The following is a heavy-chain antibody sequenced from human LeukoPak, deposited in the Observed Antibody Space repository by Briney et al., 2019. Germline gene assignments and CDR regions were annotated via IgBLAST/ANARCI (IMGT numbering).Heavy chain of an antibody. CDR3: ARQLLPRNWFDP. D-gene: IGHD1-14*01. CDR2: IYPGDSDT. Sequence: PLKISSTVSGYSFTSYWIGWVRQMPDKPLKLIGIIYPGDSDTRYSPSFQGQVTISADKAISTAYLQWSSLKASDTAMYYCARQLLPRNWFDPWPQGTLVTVSS. CDR1: GYSFTSYW. J-gene: IGHJ5*02. V-gene: IGHV5-51*01.